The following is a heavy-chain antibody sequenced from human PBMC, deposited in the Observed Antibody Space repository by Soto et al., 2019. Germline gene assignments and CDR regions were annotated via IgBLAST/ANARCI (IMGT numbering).Heavy chain of an antibody. CDR2: INQDGSKK. CDR1: GFTFRTYW. J-gene: IGHJ6*02. Sequence: EVQLVESGGGLVQPGGSLRLSCGASGFTFRTYWLSWVRQVPGKGLEWVANINQDGSKKNYVESVKGRFTISRDNDKNSLYLQRNSLRAEDTALYYCARDGSTGWYSYDYHGMDVWGQGTTVTVSS. CDR3: ARDGSTGWYSYDYHGMDV. D-gene: IGHD5-18*01. V-gene: IGHV3-7*05.